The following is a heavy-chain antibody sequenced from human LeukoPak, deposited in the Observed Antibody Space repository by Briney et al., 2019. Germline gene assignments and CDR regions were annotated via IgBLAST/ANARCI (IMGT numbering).Heavy chain of an antibody. CDR3: AKDYLRRSPPGIAVAGTW. V-gene: IGHV3-23*01. J-gene: IGHJ4*02. D-gene: IGHD6-19*01. CDR2: ISGSGGST. CDR1: GFTFSSYA. Sequence: PGGSLRLSCAASGFTFSSYAMSWVRQAPGKGLEWVSAISGSGGSTYYADSVKGRFTISRDNSKNTLYLQMNSLRAEDTAVYYCAKDYLRRSPPGIAVAGTWWGQGTLVTVSS.